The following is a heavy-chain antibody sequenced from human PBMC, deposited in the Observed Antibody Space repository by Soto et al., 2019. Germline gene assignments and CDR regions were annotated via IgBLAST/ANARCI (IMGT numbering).Heavy chain of an antibody. V-gene: IGHV1-18*01. Sequence: QVQLVQSGPEVKKPGASVKVSCKTSGYTFTNFGISWVRQAPGQGLEWMGWVTTDKGKTTYAQKFQGRVTMTTDTSKNTAYMELRSLRSDDTAVYYCATRAPAFDYWGQGTLVTVSS. CDR3: ATRAPAFDY. CDR1: GYTFTNFG. CDR2: VTTDKGKT. J-gene: IGHJ4*02.